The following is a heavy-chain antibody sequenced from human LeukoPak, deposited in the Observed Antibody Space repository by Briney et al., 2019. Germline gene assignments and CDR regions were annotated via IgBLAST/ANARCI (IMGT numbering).Heavy chain of an antibody. J-gene: IGHJ6*02. D-gene: IGHD4-23*01. CDR1: GGSISSYY. V-gene: IGHV4-4*07. CDR2: IYTSGST. Sequence: SETLSLTCTVSGGSISSYYWSWIRQPAGKGLEWIGRIYTSGSTNYNPSLKSRVTMSVDTSKNQFSLKLSSVTAADTAVYYCARDASWYGGNPHYGMDVWGQGTTVTVSS. CDR3: ARDASWYGGNPHYGMDV.